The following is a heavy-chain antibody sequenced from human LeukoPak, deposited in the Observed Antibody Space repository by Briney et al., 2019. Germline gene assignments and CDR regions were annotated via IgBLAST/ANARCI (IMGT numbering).Heavy chain of an antibody. CDR1: GGSISSSSYY. CDR3: ARDWWYYDLPFDY. J-gene: IGHJ4*02. V-gene: IGHV4-39*07. CDR2: IYYSGST. D-gene: IGHD2-15*01. Sequence: PSETLSLTCTVSGGSISSSSYYWGWIRQPPGKGLEWIGSIYYSGSTYYNPSLKSRVTISVDTSKNQFSLKLSSVTAADTAVYYCARDWWYYDLPFDYWGQGTLVTVSS.